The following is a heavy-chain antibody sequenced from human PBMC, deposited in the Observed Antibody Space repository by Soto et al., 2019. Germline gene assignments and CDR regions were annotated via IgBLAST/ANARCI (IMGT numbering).Heavy chain of an antibody. V-gene: IGHV3-21*01. CDR1: GFTFSSYS. J-gene: IGHJ4*02. CDR2: ISSSSSYI. CDR3: AMGSLKLYYYDSSGSVDY. D-gene: IGHD3-22*01. Sequence: EVQLVESGGGLVKPGGSLRLSCAASGFTFSSYSMNWVRQAPGKGLEWVSSISSSSSYIYYADSVKGRFTISRDNAKNSLYLQMNSLRAKDTAVYYCAMGSLKLYYYDSSGSVDYWGQGTLVTVSS.